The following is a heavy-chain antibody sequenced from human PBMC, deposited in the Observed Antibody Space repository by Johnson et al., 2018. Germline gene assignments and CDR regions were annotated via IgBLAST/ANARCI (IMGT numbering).Heavy chain of an antibody. D-gene: IGHD3-16*02. J-gene: IGHJ3*02. CDR2: IRSKAYGGTT. V-gene: IGHV3-49*03. CDR3: TRDLRDDYVWGSYRSNDAFDI. Sequence: VQLVESGGGLVQPGRSLRLSCTASGFTFGDYAMSWFRQAPGKGLEWVGFIRSKAYGGTTEYAASVKGRFPISRADSKSIAYLQMNSLKTEDTAVSYCTRDLRDDYVWGSYRSNDAFDIWGQGTMVTVSS. CDR1: GFTFGDYA.